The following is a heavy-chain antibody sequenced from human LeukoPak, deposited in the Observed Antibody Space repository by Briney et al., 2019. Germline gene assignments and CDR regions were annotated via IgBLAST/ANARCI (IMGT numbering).Heavy chain of an antibody. CDR3: ATGAFSSTSWNNWFDP. D-gene: IGHD2-2*01. V-gene: IGHV1-24*01. Sequence: ASVKVSYKVSGYTLTELSMHWVRQAPGKGLEWMGGFDPEDGETIYAQKFQGRVTMTEDTSTDTAYMELSSLRSEDTAVYYCATGAFSSTSWNNWFDPWGQGTLVTVSS. CDR2: FDPEDGET. J-gene: IGHJ5*02. CDR1: GYTLTELS.